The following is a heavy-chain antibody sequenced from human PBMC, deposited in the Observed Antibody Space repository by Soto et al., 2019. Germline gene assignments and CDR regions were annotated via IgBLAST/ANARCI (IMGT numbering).Heavy chain of an antibody. CDR2: IIPILGIA. CDR1: GGTFSSYP. V-gene: IGHV1-69*02. D-gene: IGHD6-13*01. Sequence: QVQLVQSGAEVNKPGSSVKVSCKASGGTFSSYPISWVRQAPGQGLEWMGRIIPILGIANYAQKFQGRVTITADKSTSTAYMELSSLRSEDTAVYYCASLATADTLDYWGQGTLVTVSS. J-gene: IGHJ4*02. CDR3: ASLATADTLDY.